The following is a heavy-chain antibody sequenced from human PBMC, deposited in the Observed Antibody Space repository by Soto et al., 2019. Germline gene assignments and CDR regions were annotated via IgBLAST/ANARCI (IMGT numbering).Heavy chain of an antibody. Sequence: SETLSLTCTVSGGSISSGGYYWSWIRQHPGKGLEWIGYIYYSGSTYYNPSLKSRVTISVDTSKNQFSLKLSSVTAADTAVYYCARGLLTLVPAATSLFDYWGQGTLVTVSS. CDR3: ARGLLTLVPAATSLFDY. CDR2: IYYSGST. CDR1: GGSISSGGYY. D-gene: IGHD2-2*01. J-gene: IGHJ4*02. V-gene: IGHV4-31*03.